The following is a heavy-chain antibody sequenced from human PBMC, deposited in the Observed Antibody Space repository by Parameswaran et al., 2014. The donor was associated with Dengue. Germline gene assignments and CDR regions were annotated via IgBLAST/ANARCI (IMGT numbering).Heavy chain of an antibody. Sequence: WVRQAPGQGLEWMGWINPNSGGTNYAQKFQGRVTMTRDTSITTAYMELSRLRSDDTAVYYCARSEYYYDSSGYLPIWGQGTMVTVSS. D-gene: IGHD3-22*01. V-gene: IGHV1-2*02. J-gene: IGHJ3*02. CDR3: ARSEYYYDSSGYLPI. CDR2: INPNSGGT.